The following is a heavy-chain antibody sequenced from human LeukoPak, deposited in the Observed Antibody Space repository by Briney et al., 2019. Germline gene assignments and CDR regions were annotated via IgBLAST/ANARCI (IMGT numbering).Heavy chain of an antibody. V-gene: IGHV1-2*02. J-gene: IGHJ4*02. CDR3: ARDLGGDYYFDY. CDR2: INPNSGGT. CDR1: GFTFTGYY. D-gene: IGHD3-10*01. Sequence: GASVKVSCKASGFTFTGYYMHWVRQAPGQGLEWMGWINPNSGGTNYAQKFQGRVTMTRDTSISTAYMELSRLRSDDTAVYYCARDLGGDYYFDYWGQGALVTVSS.